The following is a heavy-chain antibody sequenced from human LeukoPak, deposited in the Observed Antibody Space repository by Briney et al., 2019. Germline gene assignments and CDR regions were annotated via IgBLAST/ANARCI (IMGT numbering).Heavy chain of an antibody. Sequence: SETLSLTCTVSGGSISSSSYYWGWIRQPPGKGLEWIGSIYYSGSTYYNPSLKSRVTISVDTSKNQFSLKLSSVTAADTAVYYCARDYDSSGYLGRMDVWGKGTTVTVSS. D-gene: IGHD3-22*01. V-gene: IGHV4-39*07. CDR2: IYYSGST. CDR3: ARDYDSSGYLGRMDV. J-gene: IGHJ6*03. CDR1: GGSISSSSYY.